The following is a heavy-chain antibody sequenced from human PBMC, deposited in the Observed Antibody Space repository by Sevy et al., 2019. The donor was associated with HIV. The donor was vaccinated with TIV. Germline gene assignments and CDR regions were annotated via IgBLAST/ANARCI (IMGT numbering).Heavy chain of an antibody. Sequence: ASVKVSCKLSGYTLTDFSMHWVRQAPGKGLEWVATFDPEDGRTIYAQKFQGRVTMTEDTFTDNAYMELNSLRSDDTAVYYCATTKDYYDSSGYPFDYWGQGTQVTVSS. D-gene: IGHD3-22*01. V-gene: IGHV1-24*01. CDR2: FDPEDGRT. CDR3: ATTKDYYDSSGYPFDY. J-gene: IGHJ4*02. CDR1: GYTLTDFS.